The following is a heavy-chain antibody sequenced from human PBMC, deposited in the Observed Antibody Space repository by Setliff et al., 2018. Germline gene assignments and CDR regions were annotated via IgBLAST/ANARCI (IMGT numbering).Heavy chain of an antibody. J-gene: IGHJ4*02. V-gene: IGHV4-59*12. CDR2: IYYSGST. CDR1: GGSISSYY. Sequence: PSETLSLTCTVSGGSISSYYWSWIRQPPGKGLEWIGYIYYSGSTYYNPSLKSRVTISVDTSKNQFSLKLSSVTAADTAVYYCASRTTYYNFWSGYYLYWGQGTLVTVSS. CDR3: ASRTTYYNFWSGYYLY. D-gene: IGHD3-3*01.